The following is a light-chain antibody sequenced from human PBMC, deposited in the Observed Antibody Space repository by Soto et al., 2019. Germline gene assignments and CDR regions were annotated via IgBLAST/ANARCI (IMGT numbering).Light chain of an antibody. CDR2: GAS. CDR1: QSVSSSY. V-gene: IGKV3D-20*02. Sequence: EIVLTQSPGTLAFYPGDRATLPCRASQSVSSSYLAWYPQKPGQAPGLLIYGASSRATGIPDRFSGSGSGTDFTLTISSLEPEEFAVYDCQQRSNWITVGQGTRLEIK. CDR3: QQRSNWIT. J-gene: IGKJ5*01.